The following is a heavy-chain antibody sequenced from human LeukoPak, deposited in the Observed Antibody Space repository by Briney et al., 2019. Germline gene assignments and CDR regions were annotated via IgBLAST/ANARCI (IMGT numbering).Heavy chain of an antibody. J-gene: IGHJ4*02. V-gene: IGHV1-8*01. CDR1: GYTFTSYD. CDR3: ARVFAGSGVVDY. D-gene: IGHD3-10*01. Sequence: ASVKVSCTASGYTFTSYDINWVRQATGQGLEWMGWMNPNSGNTGYAQKFQGRVTMTRNTSISTAYMELSSLRSEDTAVYYCARVFAGSGVVDYWGQGTLVTVSS. CDR2: MNPNSGNT.